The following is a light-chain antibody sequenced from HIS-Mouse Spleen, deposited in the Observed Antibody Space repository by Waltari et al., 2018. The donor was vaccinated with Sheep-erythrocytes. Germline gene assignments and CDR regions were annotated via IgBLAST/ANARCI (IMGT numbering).Light chain of an antibody. CDR1: SSDVGGYNY. J-gene: IGLJ3*02. V-gene: IGLV2-11*01. Sequence: QSALTQPRSVSGSPGQSVTISCTGTSSDVGGYNYVPWYQQHPGKAPKLMIYDVSKRPSGGPDRFSGSKSGNTASLTISGLQAEDEADYYCCSYAGSYTFWVFGGGTKLTVL. CDR3: CSYAGSYTFWV. CDR2: DVS.